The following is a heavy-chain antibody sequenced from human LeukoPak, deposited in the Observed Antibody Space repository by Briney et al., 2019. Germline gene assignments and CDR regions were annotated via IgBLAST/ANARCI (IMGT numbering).Heavy chain of an antibody. V-gene: IGHV1-2*02. D-gene: IGHD5-24*01. CDR1: GYTFTGYY. CDR2: INPNSGGT. J-gene: IGHJ4*02. Sequence: ASVKVSRKASGYTFTGYYMHCVRQAPGQGLEWMGWINPNSGGTNYAQKFQGRVTMTRDTSISTAYMELSRLRSDDTAVYYCAREMATNPFDYWGQGTLVTVSS. CDR3: AREMATNPFDY.